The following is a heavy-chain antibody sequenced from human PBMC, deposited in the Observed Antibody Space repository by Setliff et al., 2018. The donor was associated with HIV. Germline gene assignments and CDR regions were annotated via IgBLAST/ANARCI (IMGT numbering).Heavy chain of an antibody. D-gene: IGHD3-22*01. CDR2: IYYSGST. CDR3: ARDFSTYYSIDS. Sequence: SETLSLTCTVSGGSISSSTYYWGWIRQPPGKGLEWIGTIYYSGSTYYNPSLKSRLTISRDNSKNTLYLQMNSLRTDDTAVYFCARDFSTYYSIDSWGQGTLVTVSS. CDR1: GGSISSSTYY. J-gene: IGHJ4*02. V-gene: IGHV4-39*02.